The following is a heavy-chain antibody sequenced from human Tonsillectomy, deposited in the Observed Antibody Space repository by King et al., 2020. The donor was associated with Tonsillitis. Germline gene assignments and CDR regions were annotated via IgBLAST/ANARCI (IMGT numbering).Heavy chain of an antibody. CDR2: ISRSSSYI. Sequence: VQLVESGGGLVKPGGSLRLSCAASGFIFSTYSMNWVRQAPGKGLEWVSSISRSSSYIFYADSVKGRFTISRDNAKNSLYLQMHSLRADDTAVYYCARQDWAPGVVDMWGQGTMVTVSS. D-gene: IGHD3-9*01. CDR1: GFIFSTYS. CDR3: ARQDWAPGVVDM. J-gene: IGHJ3*02. V-gene: IGHV3-21*01.